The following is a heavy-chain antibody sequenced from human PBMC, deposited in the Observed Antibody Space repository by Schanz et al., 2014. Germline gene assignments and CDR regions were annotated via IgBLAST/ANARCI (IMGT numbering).Heavy chain of an antibody. V-gene: IGHV3-7*01. CDR1: GFTFSDYW. CDR2: IKKDGSEK. Sequence: EVHLLESGGGLVQPGGSLRLSCAASGFTFSDYWMSWVRQAPGKGPEWVANIKKDGSEKYYVDSVKGRFTISRDNAKNSLFLQMNSLRPEDTAVYYCVRERTNYGGNSYFFDHWGQGTLVTVSS. J-gene: IGHJ4*02. D-gene: IGHD2-21*02. CDR3: VRERTNYGGNSYFFDH.